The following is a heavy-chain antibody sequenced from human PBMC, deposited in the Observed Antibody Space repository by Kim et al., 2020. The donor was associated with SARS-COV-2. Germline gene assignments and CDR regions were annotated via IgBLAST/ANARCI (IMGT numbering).Heavy chain of an antibody. CDR3: ARESVEMATMNYYYGMDV. Sequence: ASVKVSCKASGYTFTGYYMHWVRQAPGQGLEWMGRINPNSGGTNYAQKFQGRVTMTRDTSISTAYMELSRLRSDDTAVYYCARESVEMATMNYYYGMDVWGQGTTVTVSS. J-gene: IGHJ6*02. V-gene: IGHV1-2*06. D-gene: IGHD5-12*01. CDR1: GYTFTGYY. CDR2: INPNSGGT.